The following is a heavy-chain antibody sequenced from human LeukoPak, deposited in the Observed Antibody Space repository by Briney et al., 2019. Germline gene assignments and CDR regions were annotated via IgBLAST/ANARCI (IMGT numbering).Heavy chain of an antibody. V-gene: IGHV3-23*01. D-gene: IGHD4-17*01. CDR2: ISGSGGST. CDR3: AKSKAVTPEFDL. J-gene: IGHJ4*02. CDR1: EFTLSSYA. Sequence: GGSLRLSCAASEFTLSSYAMSWVRQAPGKGLNWVSAISGSGGSTYYADSVKGRFTIPRDNSRNTLYLQMNSLRAEDMVLYYCAKSKAVTPEFDLWGQETLVTVSS.